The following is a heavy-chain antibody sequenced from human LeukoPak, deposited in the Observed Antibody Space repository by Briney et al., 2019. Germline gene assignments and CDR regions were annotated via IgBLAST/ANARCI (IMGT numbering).Heavy chain of an antibody. D-gene: IGHD2-2*01. V-gene: IGHV1-69*01. CDR2: IIPIFGTA. CDR3: ARAIVVVPEPYYYYGMDV. CDR1: GGTFSSYA. J-gene: IGHJ6*04. Sequence: GSSVKVSCKASGGTFSSYAISWVRQAPGQGLEWMGGIIPIFGTANYAQKFQGRVTITADESTSTAYMELSSLRSEDTAVYYCARAIVVVPEPYYYYGMDVWGKGTTVTVSS.